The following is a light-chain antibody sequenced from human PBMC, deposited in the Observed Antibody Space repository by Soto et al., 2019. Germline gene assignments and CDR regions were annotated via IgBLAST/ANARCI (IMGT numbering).Light chain of an antibody. J-gene: IGLJ1*01. Sequence: QSVLTQPASGSAAPGQKITISCSGSTSNIGNNYVSWYQHLPGAAPKLLIYDYNRRPSGILDQFSDSRSVTLATLGITGLQTEDEADYYCATWDSSLGAYVFGAGTKLTVL. CDR2: DYN. V-gene: IGLV1-51*01. CDR3: ATWDSSLGAYV. CDR1: TSNIGNNY.